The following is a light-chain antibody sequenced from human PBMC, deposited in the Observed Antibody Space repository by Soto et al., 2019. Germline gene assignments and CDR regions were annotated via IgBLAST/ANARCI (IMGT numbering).Light chain of an antibody. V-gene: IGKV1-9*01. CDR2: AAS. J-gene: IGKJ1*01. CDR3: QHYNSYSEA. CDR1: QGISNF. Sequence: IQLTQSPSSLSASVGERVTITCRASQGISNFLAWYKQKPGKAPKLLIYAASTLQSGVPSRFSGSGSGTEFTLTISSLQPDDFATYYCQHYNSYSEAFGQGTKVDI.